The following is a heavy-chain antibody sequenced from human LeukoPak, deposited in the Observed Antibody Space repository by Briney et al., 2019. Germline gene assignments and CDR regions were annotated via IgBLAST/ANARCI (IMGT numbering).Heavy chain of an antibody. J-gene: IGHJ4*02. Sequence: GGSLRLSCAASGFTVSSNYMSWVRQAPGKGLEWVSSISSSGSDYKYYADSVKGRFTISRDNAKNSLYLQMNSLRAEDTAVYYCASSGGYYHGSGIYYAFDYWGQGTLITVSS. V-gene: IGHV3-21*01. D-gene: IGHD3-10*01. CDR1: GFTVSSNY. CDR3: ASSGGYYHGSGIYYAFDY. CDR2: ISSSGSDYK.